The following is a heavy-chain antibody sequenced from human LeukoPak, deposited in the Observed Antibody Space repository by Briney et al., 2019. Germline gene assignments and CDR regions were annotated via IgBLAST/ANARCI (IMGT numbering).Heavy chain of an antibody. J-gene: IGHJ4*02. CDR2: ISGSGGST. CDR1: GFIFPNAW. CDR3: AITSIAAAARQGY. V-gene: IGHV3-23*01. D-gene: IGHD6-13*01. Sequence: PGGSLRLSCAASGFIFPNAWIDWVRQAPGKGLEWVSAISGSGGSTYYADSVKGRFTISRDNSKNTLFLQMNSLRAEDTAVYYCAITSIAAAARQGYWGQGTLVTVSS.